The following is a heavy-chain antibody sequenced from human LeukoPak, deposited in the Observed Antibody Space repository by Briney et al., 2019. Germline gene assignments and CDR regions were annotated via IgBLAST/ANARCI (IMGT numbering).Heavy chain of an antibody. CDR2: INPNSGGT. D-gene: IGHD4-17*01. CDR3: ARDWGADYGDYLDWFDP. CDR1: GYTFTGYY. Sequence: GASVKVSCKASGYTFTGYYMHWVRQAPGQGLEWMGWINPNSGGTNYAQKFQGRVTMTRDTSISTAYMELSRLRSDDTAVYYCARDWGADYGDYLDWFDPWAREPWSPSPQ. J-gene: IGHJ5*02. V-gene: IGHV1-2*02.